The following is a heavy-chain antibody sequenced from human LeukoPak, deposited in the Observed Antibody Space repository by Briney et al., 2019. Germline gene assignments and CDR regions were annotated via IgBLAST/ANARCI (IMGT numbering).Heavy chain of an antibody. Sequence: GGSLRLSCAASGFTFDGYVIHWVRQVPGKGLEWVSDITWNSGDVVYADSVKGRFTISRDNAKNSLYLQMNSLRLEDTALYFCAKDLRGTGAFDMWGQGTLVTVSS. J-gene: IGHJ3*02. CDR2: ITWNSGDV. V-gene: IGHV3-9*01. CDR3: AKDLRGTGAFDM. D-gene: IGHD3-10*01. CDR1: GFTFDGYV.